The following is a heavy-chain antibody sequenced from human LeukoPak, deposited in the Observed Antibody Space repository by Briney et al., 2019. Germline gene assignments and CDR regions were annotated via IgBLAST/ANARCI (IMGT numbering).Heavy chain of an antibody. Sequence: ASVKVSCKASGYTFTSYDINWVRQATGQGLEWMGWISAYNGDTNYAQNLQGRVTMTTDTSTRIAYMELRSLRSDDTAVYYCARWAPSGDRDYYYYYMDVWGKGTTVTVSS. V-gene: IGHV1-18*01. CDR1: GYTFTSYD. D-gene: IGHD2-21*02. CDR3: ARWAPSGDRDYYYYYMDV. J-gene: IGHJ6*03. CDR2: ISAYNGDT.